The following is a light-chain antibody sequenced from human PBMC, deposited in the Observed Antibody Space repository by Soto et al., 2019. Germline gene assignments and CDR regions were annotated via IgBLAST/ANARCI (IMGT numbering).Light chain of an antibody. V-gene: IGLV2-8*01. CDR2: EVN. CDR3: SSHGGNSPYV. Sequence: QSALTQPPSASGSPGQSVAISCTGTTSDIGGYDYVSWYQQHPGKAPKLMIYEVNKRPSGVPDRFSGSKSGNTVSLTVSWIKAEDEDDYYCSSHGGNSPYVFGTGTKLTVL. CDR1: TSDIGGYDY. J-gene: IGLJ1*01.